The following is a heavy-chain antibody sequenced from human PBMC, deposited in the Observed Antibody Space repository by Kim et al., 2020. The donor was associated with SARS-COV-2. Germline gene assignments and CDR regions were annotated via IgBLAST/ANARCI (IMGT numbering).Heavy chain of an antibody. V-gene: IGHV6-1*01. Sequence: KWYSDYAVSVKSRITHHPDTSKNAFSLQLNSVTPEDTAVYYCARKNYFDTWGQGTLVTVSS. CDR2: KWYS. J-gene: IGHJ5*02. D-gene: IGHD1-7*01. CDR3: ARKNYFDT.